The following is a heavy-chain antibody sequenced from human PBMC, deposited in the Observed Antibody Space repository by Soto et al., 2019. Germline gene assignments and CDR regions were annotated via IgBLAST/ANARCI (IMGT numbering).Heavy chain of an antibody. CDR3: AREVSHGYVLRGMDV. CDR1: KFTITSYW. V-gene: IGHV3-74*01. CDR2: INSDGSSI. J-gene: IGHJ6*02. D-gene: IGHD5-18*01. Sequence: EVQLVESGGGLVQPGGSVRLSCAASKFTITSYWMHWVRQAPGKGLVWVSRINSDGSSISYADAVKGRFTISRDNAMNTLYLQMNSLRVEDTAVYYCAREVSHGYVLRGMDVWGQGTTVTVFS.